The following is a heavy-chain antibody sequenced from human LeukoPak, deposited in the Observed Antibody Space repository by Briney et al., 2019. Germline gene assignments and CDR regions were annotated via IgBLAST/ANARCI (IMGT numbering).Heavy chain of an antibody. CDR3: ARKITGGYVHFDY. D-gene: IGHD5-12*01. CDR1: GGSISSYY. CDR2: IYYSGST. Sequence: PSETLSLTCTVSGGSISSYYWSWLRQPPGKGLEWIGYIYYSGSTNYNPSLKSRVTISVDTSKNQFSLKLSSVTAADTAVYYCARKITGGYVHFDYWGQGTLVTVSS. J-gene: IGHJ4*02. V-gene: IGHV4-59*01.